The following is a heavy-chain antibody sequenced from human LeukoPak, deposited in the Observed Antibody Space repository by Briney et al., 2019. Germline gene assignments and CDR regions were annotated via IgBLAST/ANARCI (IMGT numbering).Heavy chain of an antibody. CDR1: GGSISSSSYY. Sequence: PSETLSLTCTVSGGSISSSSYYWGWIRQPPGKGLEWIGSIYYSGSTYYNPSLKSRVTISVDTSKNQFSLKLSSVTAADTAVYYCARLSLYGDYDYWGQGTQVTVSS. V-gene: IGHV4-39*01. CDR2: IYYSGST. J-gene: IGHJ4*02. D-gene: IGHD4-17*01. CDR3: ARLSLYGDYDY.